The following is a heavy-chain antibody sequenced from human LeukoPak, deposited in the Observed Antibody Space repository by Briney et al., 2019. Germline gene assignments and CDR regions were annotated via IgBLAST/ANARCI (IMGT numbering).Heavy chain of an antibody. D-gene: IGHD6-13*01. Sequence: ASVKVSCTASGYIFSSYVMNWVRQAPGQGLEWMGWINTYTGNPTYAQGFTGRFVFSLDTSVSTTYLQISSLMAEDTAVYFCARDTAGTIDYWGQGTLVTVSS. CDR3: ARDTAGTIDY. CDR1: GYIFSSYV. CDR2: INTYTGNP. V-gene: IGHV7-4-1*02. J-gene: IGHJ4*02.